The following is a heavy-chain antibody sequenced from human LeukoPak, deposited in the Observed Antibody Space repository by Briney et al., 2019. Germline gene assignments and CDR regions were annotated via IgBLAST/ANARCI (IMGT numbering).Heavy chain of an antibody. V-gene: IGHV1-18*01. J-gene: IGHJ5*02. CDR1: GYTFTSYG. Sequence: ASVKVSCKASGYTFTSYGISWVRQAPGQGLEWMGWISAYNGNTNYAQKLQGRVTMTTDTSTSTAYMELSSLRSEDTAVYYCARILGYCSSTSCGNWFDPRGQGTLVTVSS. CDR2: ISAYNGNT. CDR3: ARILGYCSSTSCGNWFDP. D-gene: IGHD2-2*01.